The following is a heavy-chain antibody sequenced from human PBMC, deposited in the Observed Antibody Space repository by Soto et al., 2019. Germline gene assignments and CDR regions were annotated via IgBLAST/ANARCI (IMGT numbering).Heavy chain of an antibody. CDR3: ARDVGGVGYCSSTSCYTYGRVYYYYYGMDV. D-gene: IGHD2-2*02. J-gene: IGHJ6*02. V-gene: IGHV4-31*03. Sequence: KPSETLSLTCTVSGGSISSGGYYWSCIRQHPGKGLEWIGHIYYSGSTYYNPSLKSRVTISVDTSKNQFSLKLSSVTAADTAVYYCARDVGGVGYCSSTSCYTYGRVYYYYYGMDVWGQGTTVTVSS. CDR1: GGSISSGGYY. CDR2: IYYSGST.